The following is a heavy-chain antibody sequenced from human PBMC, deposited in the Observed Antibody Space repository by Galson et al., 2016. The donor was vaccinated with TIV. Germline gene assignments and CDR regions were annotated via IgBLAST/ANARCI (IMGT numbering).Heavy chain of an antibody. Sequence: SVKVSCKASGYSFTGNYIHWVRQAPGQGLEWMGWINPTSGDTNYQKRFQDRVTMTRDTSITTVYMDLNRLTSADTAVYYCARDLSTDTTTPFDYWGQGTLVTV. V-gene: IGHV1-2*02. J-gene: IGHJ4*02. D-gene: IGHD4-17*01. CDR3: ARDLSTDTTTPFDY. CDR1: GYSFTGNY. CDR2: INPTSGDT.